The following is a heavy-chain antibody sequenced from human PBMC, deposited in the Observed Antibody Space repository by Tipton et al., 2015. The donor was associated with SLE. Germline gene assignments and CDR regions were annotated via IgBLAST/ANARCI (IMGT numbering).Heavy chain of an antibody. CDR2: IYPGDSHT. CDR3: ARRENAFDI. Sequence: QLVQSGAELRKPGESLKISCKGSGYFFSAYWIAWVRQMPGKGLEWVGTIYPGDSHTRYNPSFQGQVTISADRSVSTAYLQWSSLKASDTAVYFCARRENAFDIWGPGTMVTVSS. CDR1: GYFFSAYW. V-gene: IGHV5-51*03. J-gene: IGHJ3*02.